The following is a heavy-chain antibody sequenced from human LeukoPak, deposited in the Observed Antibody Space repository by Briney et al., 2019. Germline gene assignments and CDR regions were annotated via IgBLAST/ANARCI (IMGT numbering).Heavy chain of an antibody. J-gene: IGHJ6*02. Sequence: GGSLRLSCAASGFTFSTFDMNWVRQAPGKGLEWVSYIGSGSSTIYYVDSVKGRFTISRDNAKNSLYLQMNSLRAEDTAVYYCARLRYYAMDVWGQGTTVIVSS. CDR1: GFTFSTFD. V-gene: IGHV3-48*01. CDR2: IGSGSSTI. CDR3: ARLRYYAMDV.